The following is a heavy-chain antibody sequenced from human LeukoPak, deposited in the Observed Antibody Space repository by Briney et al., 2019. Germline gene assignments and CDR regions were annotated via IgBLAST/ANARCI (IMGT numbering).Heavy chain of an antibody. D-gene: IGHD3-10*01. CDR2: VSSSGSTI. J-gene: IGHJ3*02. Sequence: PGGSLRLSCAASGFTFSDYYMSWIRQAPGKGLEWVSYVSSSGSTIYYADSVKGRFTISRDNAKNSLYLQMNSLRAEDTAVYYCAREPQLLWFGDDAFDIWGQGTMVTVSS. CDR3: AREPQLLWFGDDAFDI. V-gene: IGHV3-11*04. CDR1: GFTFSDYY.